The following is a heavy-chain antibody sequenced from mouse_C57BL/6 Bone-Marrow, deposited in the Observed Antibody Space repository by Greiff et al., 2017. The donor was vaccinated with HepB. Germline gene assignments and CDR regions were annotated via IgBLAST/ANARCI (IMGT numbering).Heavy chain of an antibody. J-gene: IGHJ2*01. D-gene: IGHD2-1*01. V-gene: IGHV1-54*01. CDR2: INPGSGGT. CDR3: ARGDYYPSFDY. Sequence: QVQLQQSGAELVRPGPSVKVSCKASGYAFTNYLIEWVKQRPGQGLEWIGVINPGSGGTNYNEKFKGKATLTADKSSSTAYMQLSSLTSEDSAVYFCARGDYYPSFDYWGQGTTLTVSS. CDR1: GYAFTNYL.